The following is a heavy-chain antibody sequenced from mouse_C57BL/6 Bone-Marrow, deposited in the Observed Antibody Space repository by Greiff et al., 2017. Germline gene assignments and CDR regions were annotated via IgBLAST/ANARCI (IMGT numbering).Heavy chain of an antibody. Sequence: QVQLQQPGPELVKPGASVKISCKASGYAFSSSWMNWVKQRPGKGLEWIGRIYPGDGDTNYNGKFKGKATLTADKSSSTAYMQLSSLTSEDPAVYFCARRGLWLRLFDYWGQGTTLTVSS. CDR3: ARRGLWLRLFDY. D-gene: IGHD2-2*01. V-gene: IGHV1-82*01. J-gene: IGHJ2*01. CDR1: GYAFSSSW. CDR2: IYPGDGDT.